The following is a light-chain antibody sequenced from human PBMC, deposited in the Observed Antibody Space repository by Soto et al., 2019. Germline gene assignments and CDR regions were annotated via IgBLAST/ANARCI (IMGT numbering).Light chain of an antibody. Sequence: QSVLTQPASVSGSPGQSITISCTGTSSDVGGYDYVSWYQLHPGKAPKLMVFEVNNRPSGVSYRFSGSKSGNTASLTISGLQAEDDADYFCSSYSISTAYLFGTGTNVTVL. CDR2: EVN. J-gene: IGLJ1*01. CDR3: SSYSISTAYL. V-gene: IGLV2-14*01. CDR1: SSDVGGYDY.